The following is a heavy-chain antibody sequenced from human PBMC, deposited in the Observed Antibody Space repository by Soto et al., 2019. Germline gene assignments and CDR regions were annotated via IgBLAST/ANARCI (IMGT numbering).Heavy chain of an antibody. D-gene: IGHD3-22*01. Sequence: CKASGYTFTSYGISWVRQAPGQGLEWMGWISAYNGNTNYAQKLQGRVTMTTDTSTSTAYMELNSLRAEDTAVYYCARDCSDSSGYYYVEFCNYGMDVWGQGTTVTVSS. J-gene: IGHJ6*02. V-gene: IGHV1-18*01. CDR2: ISAYNGNT. CDR1: GYTFTSYG. CDR3: ARDCSDSSGYYYVEFCNYGMDV.